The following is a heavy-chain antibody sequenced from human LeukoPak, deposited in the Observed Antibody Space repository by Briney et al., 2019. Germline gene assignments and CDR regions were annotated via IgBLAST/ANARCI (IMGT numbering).Heavy chain of an antibody. V-gene: IGHV4-59*01. CDR3: ARESPNYYFDY. CDR2: IYYSGTT. CDR1: GGSISSYY. Sequence: SETLSLTSTVSGGSISSYYWSWIRQPPGKGLEWIGYIYYSGTTNYNPSLKSRLTISVDTSKNQFSLKLSSVTAADTAVYYCARESPNYYFDYWGQGTLVTVSS. D-gene: IGHD5-24*01. J-gene: IGHJ4*02.